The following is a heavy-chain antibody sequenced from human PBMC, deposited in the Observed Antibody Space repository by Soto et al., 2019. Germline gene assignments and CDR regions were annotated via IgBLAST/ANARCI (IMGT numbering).Heavy chain of an antibody. CDR2: IYWDDDK. CDR1: GFSLSTSGVG. V-gene: IGHV2-5*02. CDR3: AHTRMVRGVTPYFDY. J-gene: IGHJ4*02. D-gene: IGHD3-10*01. Sequence: QITLKESGPPLVKPTQTLTLTCTFSGFSLSTSGVGVGWIRQPPGKALEWLALIYWDDDKRYSRSLKSRLTITKDTTKTQVVLTMTNMDPVDTATYYCAHTRMVRGVTPYFDYWGQGTLVTVSS.